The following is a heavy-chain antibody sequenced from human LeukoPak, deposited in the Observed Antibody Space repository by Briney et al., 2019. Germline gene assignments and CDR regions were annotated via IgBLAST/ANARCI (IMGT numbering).Heavy chain of an antibody. V-gene: IGHV4-34*01. CDR1: GGSFSGYY. J-gene: IGHJ4*02. CDR2: INHSGST. D-gene: IGHD6-19*01. CDR3: ARGRRENKYSSGWSTGGDY. Sequence: PSETLSLTCAVYGGSFSGYYWSWIRQPPGKGLEWIGEINHSGSTNYNPSLKSRVTISVDTSKNQFSLKLSSVTAADTAVYYCARGRRENKYSSGWSTGGDYWGQGTLVTVSS.